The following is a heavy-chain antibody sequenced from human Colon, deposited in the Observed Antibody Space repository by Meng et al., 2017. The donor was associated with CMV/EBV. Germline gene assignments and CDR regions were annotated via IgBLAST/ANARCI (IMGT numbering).Heavy chain of an antibody. CDR1: GGSVRSSSHY. J-gene: IGHJ4*02. Sequence: GSLRLSCTVSGGSVRSSSHYWTWIRQPPGKELEWIGYVYYIGSTNYNPSLKSRVSISIDTYKNQFSLKLYSVTAADTAVYYCARGHSTFDFWGQGTLVTVSS. CDR2: VYYIGST. D-gene: IGHD6-13*01. CDR3: ARGHSTFDF. V-gene: IGHV4-61*01.